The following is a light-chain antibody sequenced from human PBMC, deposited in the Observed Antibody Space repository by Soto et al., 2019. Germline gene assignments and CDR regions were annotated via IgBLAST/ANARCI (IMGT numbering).Light chain of an antibody. V-gene: IGKV1-5*01. J-gene: IGKJ2*01. CDR1: QSISDW. Sequence: DIQMTQSPSTLSASVGDRVTITCRASQSISDWLAWYQQIPGRAPKLLIYDASTLQSGVPSRFSGSGSGTEFIRTISSLQPDDSATYYCQEYKSATFGQGTKLQIK. CDR2: DAS. CDR3: QEYKSAT.